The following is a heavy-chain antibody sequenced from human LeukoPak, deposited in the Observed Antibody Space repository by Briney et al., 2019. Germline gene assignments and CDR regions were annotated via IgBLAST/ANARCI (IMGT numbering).Heavy chain of an antibody. Sequence: SETLSLTCTVSGGSISSSSYYWGWIRQPPGKGLEWIGSIYYSGSTYYNPSLKSRVTISVDTSKNQFSLKLSSVTAADTAVYYCARGPPIVGATHFDYWGQGTLVTVSS. D-gene: IGHD1-26*01. CDR3: ARGPPIVGATHFDY. CDR1: GGSISSSSYY. CDR2: IYYSGST. J-gene: IGHJ4*02. V-gene: IGHV4-39*07.